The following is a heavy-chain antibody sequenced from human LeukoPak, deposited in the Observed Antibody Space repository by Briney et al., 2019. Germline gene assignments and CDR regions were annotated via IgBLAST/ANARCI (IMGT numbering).Heavy chain of an antibody. CDR3: ARLDTSGYYYLDY. CDR2: MYASGST. V-gene: IGHV4-4*07. Sequence: SETLSLTCTVSGGSISTYYWSWIRQPAGKGLEWIGRMYASGSTNFNPSLKSRVTMSVDTSKNQFSLKLTSVTAADTAVYYCARLDTSGYYYLDYWGQGTVVTVSS. J-gene: IGHJ4*02. CDR1: GGSISTYY. D-gene: IGHD3-22*01.